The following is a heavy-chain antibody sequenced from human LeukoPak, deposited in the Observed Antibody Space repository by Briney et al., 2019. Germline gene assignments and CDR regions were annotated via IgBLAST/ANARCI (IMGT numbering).Heavy chain of an antibody. V-gene: IGHV4-39*07. Sequence: ASETLSLTCTVSGGSISSSSYYWGWIRQPPGKGLEWIGSIYYSGSTYYNPSLKSRVTISVDTSKNQFSLKLSSVTAADTAVYYCARQTVTSLIITHNWFDPWGQGTLVTVSS. CDR2: IYYSGST. CDR1: GGSISSSSYY. CDR3: ARQTVTSLIITHNWFDP. D-gene: IGHD3-10*01. J-gene: IGHJ5*02.